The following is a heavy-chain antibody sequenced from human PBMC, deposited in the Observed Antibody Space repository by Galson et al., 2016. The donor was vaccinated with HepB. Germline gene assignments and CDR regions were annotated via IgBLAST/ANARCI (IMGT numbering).Heavy chain of an antibody. CDR3: ARSRTPMVRGSIQTGVYFDN. V-gene: IGHV4-4*02. CDR1: GDSVHSGNW. CDR2: IYYSVYTSGET. J-gene: IGHJ4*02. D-gene: IGHD3-10*01. Sequence: SETLSLTCTVSGDSVHSGNWWTWVRQSPGKGLEWIGEIYYSVYTSGETNYNPSHKSRVTISLEMSKNQFSLNLTSVTAADTAVYYCARSRTPMVRGSIQTGVYFDNWGQGTLVTVSS.